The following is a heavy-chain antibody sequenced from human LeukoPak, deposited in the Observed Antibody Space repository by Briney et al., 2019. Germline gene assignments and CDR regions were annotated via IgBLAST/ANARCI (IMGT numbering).Heavy chain of an antibody. CDR1: GFTFSSYG. V-gene: IGHV3-33*01. CDR2: IWYDGSNK. CDR3: ARTIAQYTNSWLYYYYGMDV. J-gene: IGHJ6*02. D-gene: IGHD6-13*01. Sequence: GGSLRLSCAASGFTFSSYGMHWVRQAPGKGLEWVAVIWYDGSNKYYAGSVKGRFTISRDNSKNTLYPQMNSLRAEDTAVFYCARTIAQYTNSWLYYYYGMDVWGQGTTVTVSS.